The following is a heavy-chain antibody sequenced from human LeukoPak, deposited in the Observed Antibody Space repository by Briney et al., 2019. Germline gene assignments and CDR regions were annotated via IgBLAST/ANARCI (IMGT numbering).Heavy chain of an antibody. CDR1: GYTFTSYY. CDR2: VNPSGGST. J-gene: IGHJ4*02. V-gene: IGHV1-46*01. Sequence: ASVKVSCKASGYTFTSYYMDWVRQAPGQGLEWMGIVNPSGGSTSYAQKLQGRVTMTTDTSTSTAYMELRSLRSDDTAVYYCARDATGYSSGWYRLWGQGTLVTVSS. D-gene: IGHD6-19*01. CDR3: ARDATGYSSGWYRL.